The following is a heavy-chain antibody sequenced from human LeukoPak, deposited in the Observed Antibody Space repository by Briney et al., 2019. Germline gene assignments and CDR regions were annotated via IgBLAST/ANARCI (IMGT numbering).Heavy chain of an antibody. CDR3: ASPSGVSFEII. CDR2: ISSSGSTI. J-gene: IGHJ4*02. Sequence: GGSLRLSCAASGFTFSDYYMSWIRQAPGKGLEWVSYISSSGSTIYYADSVKGRFTISRDNAKNSLYLQVNSLRAEDTAVYYCASPSGVSFEIIWGQGTLVTVSS. D-gene: IGHD3-16*02. V-gene: IGHV3-11*01. CDR1: GFTFSDYY.